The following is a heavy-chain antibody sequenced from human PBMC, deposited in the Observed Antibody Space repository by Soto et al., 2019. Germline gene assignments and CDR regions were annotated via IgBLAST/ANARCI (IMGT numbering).Heavy chain of an antibody. J-gene: IGHJ6*02. CDR1: GYTFTGYY. D-gene: IGHD3-10*01. CDR3: ARAGYYGSGSPEYYYYYGMDV. CDR2: INPNSGGT. Sequence: GASVKVSCKASGYTFTGYYMHWVRQAPGQGLEWMGWINPNSGGTNYAQKFQGRVTMTRDTSISTAYMELSRLRSDDTAVYYCARAGYYGSGSPEYYYYYGMDVWGQGTTVTV. V-gene: IGHV1-2*02.